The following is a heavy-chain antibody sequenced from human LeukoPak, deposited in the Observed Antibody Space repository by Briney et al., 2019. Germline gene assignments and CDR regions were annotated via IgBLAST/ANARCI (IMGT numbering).Heavy chain of an antibody. J-gene: IGHJ3*02. D-gene: IGHD3-10*01. CDR1: GFTFSTYG. CDR2: INHSGST. Sequence: PGGSLRLSCAASGFTFSTYGMSWIRQSPGKGLEWIGEINHSGSTNYNPSLKSRVTISVDKSKNQFSLKLSSVTAADTAVYYCARTGELLVWRAFDIWGQGTMVTVSS. CDR3: ARTGELLVWRAFDI. V-gene: IGHV4-34*01.